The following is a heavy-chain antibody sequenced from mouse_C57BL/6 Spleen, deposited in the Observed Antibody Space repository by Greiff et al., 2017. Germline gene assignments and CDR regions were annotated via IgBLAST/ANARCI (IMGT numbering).Heavy chain of an antibody. V-gene: IGHV2-9-1*01. D-gene: IGHD2-5*01. J-gene: IGHJ4*01. Sequence: VKLMESGPGLVAPSQSLSITCTVSGFSLTSYAISWVRQPPGKGLEWLGVIWTGGGTNYNSALKSRLSISKDNSKSQVFLKMNSLQTDDTARYYCARSNYSNFYYAMDYWGQGTSVTVSS. CDR2: IWTGGGT. CDR3: ARSNYSNFYYAMDY. CDR1: GFSLTSYA.